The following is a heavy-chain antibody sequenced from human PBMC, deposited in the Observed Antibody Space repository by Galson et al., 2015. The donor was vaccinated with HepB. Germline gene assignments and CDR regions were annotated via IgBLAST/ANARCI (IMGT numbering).Heavy chain of an antibody. CDR1: GFTFSDSA. D-gene: IGHD3-22*01. V-gene: IGHV3-73*01. CDR3: TRHRYYYDTTAYSFDFEF. J-gene: IGHJ4*02. CDR2: IRNKAYNYAT. Sequence: SLRLSCAASGFTFSDSAFHWVRQASGKGLEWVGRIRNKAYNYATEYGASVRGRFTISRDDAKSTAYLQMNSLKIEDTAVYYCTRHRYYYDTTAYSFDFEFWGQGTLLTVSS.